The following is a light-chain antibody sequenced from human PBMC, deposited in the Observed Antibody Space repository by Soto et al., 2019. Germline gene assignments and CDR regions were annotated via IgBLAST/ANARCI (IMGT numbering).Light chain of an antibody. CDR3: GTWDSSLSAVV. CDR1: SSNIGNNY. V-gene: IGLV1-51*01. J-gene: IGLJ2*01. CDR2: DNN. Sequence: QSVLTQPPSVSAAPGQKVTISCSGSSSNIGNNYVSWYQQLPGTAPKLLIYDNNKRPSGIPDRFCGSKSGTSATLGITGLQTGDEADYYCGTWDSSLSAVVFGGGTQLTVL.